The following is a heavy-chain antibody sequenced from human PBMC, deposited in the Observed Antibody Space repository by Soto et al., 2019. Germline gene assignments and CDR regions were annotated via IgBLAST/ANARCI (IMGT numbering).Heavy chain of an antibody. CDR1: GFSFSDYG. Sequence: QVQLVQSGGGVVQPGRSLRLSCAASGFSFSDYGMHWVRQAPGKGREWLAIIWYDGSKKYYADSVRGRFTISRDNSKNTLFLQLSSLRVEDTAVYYCARGWFRSGGDFDTWGQGTLVTVSS. CDR3: ARGWFRSGGDFDT. V-gene: IGHV3-33*01. D-gene: IGHD6-19*01. J-gene: IGHJ4*02. CDR2: IWYDGSKK.